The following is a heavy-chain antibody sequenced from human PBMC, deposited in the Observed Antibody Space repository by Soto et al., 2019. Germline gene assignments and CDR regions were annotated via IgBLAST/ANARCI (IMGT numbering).Heavy chain of an antibody. Sequence: GASAKVSCKASGYTFTGYGISWVRQAPGQGLEWMGWISAYNGNTNYAQKLQGRVTMTTDTSTSTAYMELRSLRSDDTAVYYCARDTGREKYRGYESYVMDVWGQGTTVPVSS. CDR1: GYTFTGYG. CDR2: ISAYNGNT. CDR3: ARDTGREKYRGYESYVMDV. J-gene: IGHJ6*02. V-gene: IGHV1-18*01. D-gene: IGHD5-12*01.